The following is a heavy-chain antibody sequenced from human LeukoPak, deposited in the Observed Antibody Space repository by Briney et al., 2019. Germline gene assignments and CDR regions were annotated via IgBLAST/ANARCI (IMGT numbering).Heavy chain of an antibody. CDR3: ARVGDYALKD. CDR1: GVAISSYH. J-gene: IGHJ4*02. CDR2: IYTSGIT. Sequence: SETLSLTCTVSGVAISSYHWSWIRQPAGKGLEWIGRIYTSGITNYNPSLKSRVTMSVDTSKNQFSLKLSSVTAADTAVYYCARVGDYALKDWGQGTLVTVSS. D-gene: IGHD3-16*01. V-gene: IGHV4-4*07.